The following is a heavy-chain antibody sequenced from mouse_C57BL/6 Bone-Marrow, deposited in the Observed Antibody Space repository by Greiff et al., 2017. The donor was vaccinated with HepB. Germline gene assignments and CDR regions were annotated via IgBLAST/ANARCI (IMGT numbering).Heavy chain of an antibody. CDR2: INYDGSST. J-gene: IGHJ3*01. CDR3: ARADYYGSSWAY. CDR1: GFTFSDYY. V-gene: IGHV5-16*01. D-gene: IGHD1-1*01. Sequence: DVKLVESEGGLVQPGSSMKLSCTASGFTFSDYYMAWVRQVPEKGLEWVANINYDGSSTYYLDSLKSRFIISRDNAKNILYLQMRSLKSEDTATYYCARADYYGSSWAYWGQGTLVTVSA.